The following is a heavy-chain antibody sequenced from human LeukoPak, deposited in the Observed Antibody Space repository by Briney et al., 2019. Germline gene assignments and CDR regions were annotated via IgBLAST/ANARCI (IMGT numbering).Heavy chain of an antibody. Sequence: PSETLSLTCTVSDASISGYYWSWIRQPPGEGLEWIAYFYYTGTRNYNASLKSRVTVSVDTSKNQFSLTLTSVTAADTAVYYCASVLYGANGFDYWGQGTPVTVSS. CDR3: ASVLYGANGFDY. CDR2: FYYTGTR. D-gene: IGHD4-23*01. V-gene: IGHV4-59*01. CDR1: DASISGYY. J-gene: IGHJ4*02.